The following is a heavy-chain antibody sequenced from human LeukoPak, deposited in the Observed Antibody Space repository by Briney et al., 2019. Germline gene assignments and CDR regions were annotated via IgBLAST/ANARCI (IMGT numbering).Heavy chain of an antibody. D-gene: IGHD3-10*01. CDR3: ARHGGATMVRGVLVDAFDI. CDR2: TFYSGSS. J-gene: IGHJ3*02. V-gene: IGHV4-59*08. Sequence: PSETLSLTCTVSGASIRSYYWSWIRQPPGKGLEWIGYTFYSGSSNYNPSLKSRVTISVDTSKNQFSLKLSSVTAADTGVYYCARHGGATMVRGVLVDAFDIWGQGAMVTVSS. CDR1: GASIRSYY.